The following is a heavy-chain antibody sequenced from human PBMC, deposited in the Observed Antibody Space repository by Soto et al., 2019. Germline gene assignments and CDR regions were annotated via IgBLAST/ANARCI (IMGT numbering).Heavy chain of an antibody. J-gene: IGHJ3*02. Sequence: GASVKVSWKAAGGTFSSYAISWGRQAPGQGLEWMGGIIPIFGTANYAQKFQGRVTITADESTSTAYMELRSLRSEDTAVYYCASGPYSSSWYNAFDSWGQGTMVTVSS. V-gene: IGHV1-69*13. D-gene: IGHD6-13*01. CDR1: GGTFSSYA. CDR3: ASGPYSSSWYNAFDS. CDR2: IIPIFGTA.